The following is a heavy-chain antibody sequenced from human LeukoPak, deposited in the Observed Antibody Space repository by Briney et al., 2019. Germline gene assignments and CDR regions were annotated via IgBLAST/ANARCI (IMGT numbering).Heavy chain of an antibody. D-gene: IGHD1-7*01. CDR3: ASKTTWPRHKYYFAY. CDR1: GGTFSSYA. V-gene: IGHV1-69*05. CDR2: IIPIFGTA. J-gene: IGHJ4*02. Sequence: SVKVSCKASGGTFSSYAISWVRQAPGQGLEWMGGIIPIFGTANYAQKFQGRVTITTDESTSTAYMELSSLRSEDTAVYYCASKTTWPRHKYYFAYWSQGSLVTVSS.